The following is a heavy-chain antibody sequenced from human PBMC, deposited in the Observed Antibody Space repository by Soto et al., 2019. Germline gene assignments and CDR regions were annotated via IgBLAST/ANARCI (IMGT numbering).Heavy chain of an antibody. Sequence: GATVKVSCKASGYTFTSYDINWVRQATGQGLEWMGWMNPNSGNTGYAQKFQGRVTMTRNTSISTAYMELSSLRSEDTAVYYCARGNDFWSGYRYYYYYGMDVWGQGTTVTSP. CDR1: GYTFTSYD. CDR3: ARGNDFWSGYRYYYYYGMDV. D-gene: IGHD3-3*01. J-gene: IGHJ6*02. CDR2: MNPNSGNT. V-gene: IGHV1-8*01.